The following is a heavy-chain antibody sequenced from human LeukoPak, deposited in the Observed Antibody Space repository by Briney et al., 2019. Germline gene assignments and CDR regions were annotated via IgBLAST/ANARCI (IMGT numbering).Heavy chain of an antibody. V-gene: IGHV4-30-4*01. CDR1: GGSISSCDYY. J-gene: IGHJ5*02. D-gene: IGHD3-9*01. CDR2: IYYSGSS. Sequence: PSETLSLTCTVSGGSISSCDYYWIWIRQPPGKGLVWNGYIYYSGSSYYYPPLKSRVTRSVDTSKIQFSLMLSSVTAADTAVYYCARLYYDILTGSPNWFDPWGQGTLVTVSS. CDR3: ARLYYDILTGSPNWFDP.